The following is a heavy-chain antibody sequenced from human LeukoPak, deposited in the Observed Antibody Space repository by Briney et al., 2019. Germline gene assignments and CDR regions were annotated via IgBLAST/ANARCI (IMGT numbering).Heavy chain of an antibody. CDR2: IYYSGST. V-gene: IGHV4-31*03. J-gene: IGHJ4*02. CDR1: GGSISSGGYY. D-gene: IGHD6-6*01. Sequence: SETLSLTCTVSGGSISSGGYYWSWIRQHPGKGLEWIRYIYYSGSTYYNPSLKSRVTISVDTSKNQFSLKLSSVTAADTAVYYCAGIAARSFDYWGQGTLVTVSS. CDR3: AGIAARSFDY.